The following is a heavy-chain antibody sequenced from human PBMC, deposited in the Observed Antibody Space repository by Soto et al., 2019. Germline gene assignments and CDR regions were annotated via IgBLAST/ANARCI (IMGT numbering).Heavy chain of an antibody. V-gene: IGHV3-11*01. CDR3: ARVRFGEWGYAMDV. Sequence: QVQLVESGGGLVKPGGSLRLSCAASGLTFSDCYMNWIRQAPVKGLEWVSYISSSGSSINYADSVKGRFTISRDNAKNSLDLQMNSLRAEDTAMYYCARVRFGEWGYAMDVWGQGTTVTVSS. D-gene: IGHD3-10*01. J-gene: IGHJ6*02. CDR2: ISSSGSSI. CDR1: GLTFSDCY.